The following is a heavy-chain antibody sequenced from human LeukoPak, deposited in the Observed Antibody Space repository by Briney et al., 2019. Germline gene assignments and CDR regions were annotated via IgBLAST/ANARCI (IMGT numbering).Heavy chain of an antibody. D-gene: IGHD2-21*02. CDR1: GFTFDDYG. CDR3: ARDCGGDCFVSDAFDI. V-gene: IGHV3-20*04. CDR2: INWNGGST. J-gene: IGHJ3*02. Sequence: GGSLRLSCAASGFTFDDYGMSWVRQAPGKGLEWVSDINWNGGSTGYADSVKGRFTISRDNAKNSLYLQMNSLRAEDTALYYCARDCGGDCFVSDAFDIWGQGTMVTVSS.